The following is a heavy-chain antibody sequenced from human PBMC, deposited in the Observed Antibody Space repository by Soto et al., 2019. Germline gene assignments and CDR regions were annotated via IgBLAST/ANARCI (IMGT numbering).Heavy chain of an antibody. CDR2: ISYDGSNK. J-gene: IGHJ4*02. CDR1: GFTFSSYA. V-gene: IGHV3-30*18. D-gene: IGHD3-10*01. CDR3: AKAGYGSGSYYFDY. Sequence: QVQLVESGGGVVQPGRSLRLSCAASGFTFSSYAMHWVRQAPGKVLEWVAVISYDGSNKYYADSVKGGFTISRDNSKNTLYLQMNSLRAEDTAVYYCAKAGYGSGSYYFDYWGQGTLVTVSS.